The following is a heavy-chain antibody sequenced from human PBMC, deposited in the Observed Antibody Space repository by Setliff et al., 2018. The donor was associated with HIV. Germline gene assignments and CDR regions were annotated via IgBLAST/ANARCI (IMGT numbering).Heavy chain of an antibody. CDR2: IIPILGVV. CDR1: RSTFNSHT. V-gene: IGHV1-69*02. Sequence: ASVKVSCKASRSTFNSHTINWVRQAPGQGLDWMGRIIPILGVVNYAQRFQGKVTITADKSTSTAYMELTSLRFDDTAMYYCVRGVQSPPHYSYYYMDVWGEGTMVTAP. D-gene: IGHD3-3*01. CDR3: VRGVQSPPHYSYYYMDV. J-gene: IGHJ6*03.